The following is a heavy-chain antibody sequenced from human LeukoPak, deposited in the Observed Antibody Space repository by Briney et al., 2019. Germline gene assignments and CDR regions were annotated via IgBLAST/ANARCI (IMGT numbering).Heavy chain of an antibody. V-gene: IGHV4-59*01. CDR1: GDSISSYY. D-gene: IGHD3-16*02. J-gene: IGHJ5*02. CDR3: ARGDYVWGSYRYNRNWFDP. Sequence: TSETLSLTCTVSGDSISSYYWSWIRQPPGKGLEWIGYIYYSGSTNYNPSLKSRVTISVDTSKNQFSLKLSSVTAADTAVYYCARGDYVWGSYRYNRNWFDPWGQGTLVTVSS. CDR2: IYYSGST.